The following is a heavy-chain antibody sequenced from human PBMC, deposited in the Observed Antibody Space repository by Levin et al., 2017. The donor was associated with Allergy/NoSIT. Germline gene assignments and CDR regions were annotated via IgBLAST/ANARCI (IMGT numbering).Heavy chain of an antibody. J-gene: IGHJ6*02. Sequence: NPSETLSLTCTVSGGSISSYYWSWIRQPPGKGLEWIGYIYYSGSTNYNPSLKSRVTISVDTSKNQFSLKLSSVTAADTAVYYCASRVAPVPYGMDVWGQGTTVTVSS. CDR2: IYYSGST. CDR1: GGSISSYY. V-gene: IGHV4-59*01. CDR3: ASRVAPVPYGMDV. D-gene: IGHD3-3*01.